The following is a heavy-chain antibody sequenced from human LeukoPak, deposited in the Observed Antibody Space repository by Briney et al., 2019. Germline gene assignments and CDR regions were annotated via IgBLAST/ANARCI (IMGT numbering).Heavy chain of an antibody. D-gene: IGHD3-22*01. J-gene: IGHJ4*02. CDR2: ISSSSSYI. Sequence: GGSLRLSCAASGFTFSSYSMNWVRQAPGKGLEWVSSISSSSSYIYYADSVKGRFTTSRDNAKNSLYLQMNSLRAEDTALYYCARGDYYYDSSGYYYPDYWGQGTLVTVSS. CDR1: GFTFSSYS. V-gene: IGHV3-21*04. CDR3: ARGDYYYDSSGYYYPDY.